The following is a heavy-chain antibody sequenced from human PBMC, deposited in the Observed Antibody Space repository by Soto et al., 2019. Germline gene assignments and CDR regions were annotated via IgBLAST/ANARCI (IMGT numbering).Heavy chain of an antibody. V-gene: IGHV1-69*06. CDR2: IIPIFGTA. D-gene: IGHD2-15*01. J-gene: IGHJ4*02. Sequence: SVKVSCKASGGTFSSYAISWVRQAPGQGLEWMGGIIPIFGTANYAQKFQGRVTITADKSTSIAYMELRSLRSEDTAVSFCARSSCKGGTCYFDFDHWGQGTLVTVSS. CDR1: GGTFSSYA. CDR3: ARSSCKGGTCYFDFDH.